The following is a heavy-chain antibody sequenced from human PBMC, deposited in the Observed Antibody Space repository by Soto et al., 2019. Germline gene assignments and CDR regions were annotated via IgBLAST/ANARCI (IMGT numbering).Heavy chain of an antibody. Sequence: ASVKVSCKASGYTFTSYAMHWVRQAPGQRLEWMGWINAGNGNTKYSQKFQGRVTITRDTSASTAYMELSSLRSEDTAVYYCARDGGYCSSTSCYSAGGHFDYWGQGTLVTVSS. CDR3: ARDGGYCSSTSCYSAGGHFDY. CDR2: INAGNGNT. D-gene: IGHD2-2*02. CDR1: GYTFTSYA. J-gene: IGHJ4*02. V-gene: IGHV1-3*01.